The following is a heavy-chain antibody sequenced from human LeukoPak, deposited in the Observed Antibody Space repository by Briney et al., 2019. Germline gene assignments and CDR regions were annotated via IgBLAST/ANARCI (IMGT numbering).Heavy chain of an antibody. CDR3: ARDNYYDSSGYYSEAAFDI. CDR2: ISGSGGST. CDR1: GFTFSSYA. V-gene: IGHV3-23*01. Sequence: PGGSLRLSCAASGFTFSSYAMSWVRQAPGKGLEWVSAISGSGGSTYYADSVKGRFTISRDNAKNSLYLQMNSLRAEDTAVYYCARDNYYDSSGYYSEAAFDIWGQGTMVTVSS. D-gene: IGHD3-22*01. J-gene: IGHJ3*02.